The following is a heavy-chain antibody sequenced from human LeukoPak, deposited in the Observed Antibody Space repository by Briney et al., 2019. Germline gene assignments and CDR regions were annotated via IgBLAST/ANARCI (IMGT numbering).Heavy chain of an antibody. J-gene: IGHJ4*02. CDR1: GFTFSSYS. CDR2: ISSSSSYI. D-gene: IGHD6-13*01. Sequence: GGSLRLSCAASGFTFSSYSMNWVRQAPGKGLEWVSSISSSSSYIYYADSVKGRFTTSRDNAKNSLYLQMNSLRAEDTAVYYCARGRGSSGLYYFDYWGQGTLVTVSS. V-gene: IGHV3-21*01. CDR3: ARGRGSSGLYYFDY.